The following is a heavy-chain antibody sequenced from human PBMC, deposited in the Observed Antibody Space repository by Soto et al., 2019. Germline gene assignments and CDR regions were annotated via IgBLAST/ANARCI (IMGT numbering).Heavy chain of an antibody. D-gene: IGHD2-21*01. CDR3: AREYCGGGVCPGWFYLYH. J-gene: IGHJ4*02. V-gene: IGHV3-13*01. CDR2: MGVTGDT. CDR1: GFTFGSYD. Sequence: GGSLRLSCAASGFTFGSYDFHWVRQPTGKGLEWVSAMGVTGDTYYSDSVKGRFTISRDNARNSLYLQMNSLRAEDTAVYYCAREYCGGGVCPGWFYLYHWGQGIPVTVSS.